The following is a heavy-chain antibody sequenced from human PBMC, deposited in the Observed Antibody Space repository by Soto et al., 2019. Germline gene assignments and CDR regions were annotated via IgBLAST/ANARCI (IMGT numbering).Heavy chain of an antibody. CDR2: IYYSGYN. V-gene: IGHV4-30-4*01. D-gene: IGHD4-4*01. Sequence: QVQLQESGPGLVKPSQTLSLTCTVSGGSISSGDYKWSWIRQPPGKGLEWIGYIYYSGYNYNNPSLKSRVTMSVDTPKNLFSLKLSSVTAADTAVYYCARSDNYVPFECWGQGTLVTVSS. CDR1: GGSISSGDYK. J-gene: IGHJ4*02. CDR3: ARSDNYVPFEC.